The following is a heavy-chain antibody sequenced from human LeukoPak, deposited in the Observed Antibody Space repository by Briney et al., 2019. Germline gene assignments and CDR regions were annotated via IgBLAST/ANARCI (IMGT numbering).Heavy chain of an antibody. J-gene: IGHJ4*02. D-gene: IGHD1-7*01. Sequence: GRSLRLSCAASGFTFSSYAMHWVRQAPGKGLEWVAVISYDGGNKYHADSVKGRFTISRDNSKNTLYLQMNNLRGEDRAVYYCARAPEIGTTPSYFDYWGQGTLVTVSS. CDR2: ISYDGGNK. V-gene: IGHV3-30*01. CDR3: ARAPEIGTTPSYFDY. CDR1: GFTFSSYA.